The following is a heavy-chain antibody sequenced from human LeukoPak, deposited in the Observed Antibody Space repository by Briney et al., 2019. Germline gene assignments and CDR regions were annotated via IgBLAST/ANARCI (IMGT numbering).Heavy chain of an antibody. CDR2: IFHSGGEI. D-gene: IGHD3-10*01. J-gene: IGHJ4*02. CDR3: AKRRGVQGIDY. Sequence: GGSLRLSCAASGFTFSTFAMIWVRQPPGKGLEGVSGIFHSGGEIHYADSVKGRFTISRDNSKNTLYLQMNSLRAEDTAVYYCAKRRGVQGIDYWGQGTLVTVSS. V-gene: IGHV3-23*01. CDR1: GFTFSTFA.